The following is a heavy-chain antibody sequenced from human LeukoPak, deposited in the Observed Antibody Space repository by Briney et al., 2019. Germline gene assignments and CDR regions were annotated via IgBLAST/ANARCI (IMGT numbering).Heavy chain of an antibody. V-gene: IGHV1-69*13. CDR2: IIPIFGTA. Sequence: GASVKVSCKASGGTFSSYAISWVRQAPGQGLEWMGGIIPIFGTANYAQKFRGRVTITADESTSTAYMELSSLRSEDTAVYYCARDRVVYAIEGFDPWGQGTLVTVSS. J-gene: IGHJ5*02. CDR1: GGTFSSYA. CDR3: ARDRVVYAIEGFDP. D-gene: IGHD2-8*02.